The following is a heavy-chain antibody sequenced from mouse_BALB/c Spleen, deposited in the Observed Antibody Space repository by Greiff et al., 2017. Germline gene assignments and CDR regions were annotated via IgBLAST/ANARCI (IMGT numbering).Heavy chain of an antibody. J-gene: IGHJ3*01. CDR1: GYTFTSYT. CDR3: ARRGGNYGFAY. V-gene: IGHV1-4*02. Sequence: VQLQQSAAELARPGASVKMSCKASGYTFTSYTMHWVNQRPGQGLEWIGYINPSSGYTEYNQKFKDKTTLTADKSSSTAYMQLSSLTSEDSAVYYCARRGGNYGFAYWGQGTLVTVSA. CDR2: INPSSGYT. D-gene: IGHD2-1*01.